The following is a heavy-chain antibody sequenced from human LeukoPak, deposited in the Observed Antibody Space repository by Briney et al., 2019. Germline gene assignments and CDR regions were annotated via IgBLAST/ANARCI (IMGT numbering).Heavy chain of an antibody. CDR1: GYTFTSYG. Sequence: EASVKVSCKASGYTFTSYGISWVRQAPGQGLEWMGWISTYNGNTNYAQKLQGRVTMTTDTSTSTAYMELRSLRSDDTAVYYCARDHRGSTSCYSCSRWFDPWGQGTLVTVSS. D-gene: IGHD2-2*01. V-gene: IGHV1-18*01. CDR2: ISTYNGNT. J-gene: IGHJ5*02. CDR3: ARDHRGSTSCYSCSRWFDP.